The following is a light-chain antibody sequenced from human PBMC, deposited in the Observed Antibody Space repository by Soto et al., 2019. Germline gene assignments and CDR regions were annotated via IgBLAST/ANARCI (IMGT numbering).Light chain of an antibody. J-gene: IGLJ1*01. V-gene: IGLV7-46*01. CDR3: SLYYNGPVV. CDR2: DTS. CDR1: TGAVTSGHY. Sequence: QAVVTQEPSLTVSPGGTVTLTCGSSTGAVTSGHYPYWFQQKPGQAPRTLIYDTSNKHSWTPARFSGSLLGGKAALTLSGXXXXXXADYYCSLYYNGPVVFGTGTKLTVL.